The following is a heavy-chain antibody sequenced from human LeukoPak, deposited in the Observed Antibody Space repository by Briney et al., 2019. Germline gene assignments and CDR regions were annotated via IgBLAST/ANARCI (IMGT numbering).Heavy chain of an antibody. J-gene: IGHJ4*02. Sequence: SETLSLTCTVSGGSISSSNYYWGWIRQPPGRGLEWIGSVYYSGSTFYNPSLKSRITISVDTSKNQFSLKLSSVTAADSAVFYCARLNCGGDCYSIARSGYFDYWGQGTLVTVS. V-gene: IGHV4-39*01. CDR1: GGSISSSNYY. CDR2: VYYSGST. D-gene: IGHD2-21*02. CDR3: ARLNCGGDCYSIARSGYFDY.